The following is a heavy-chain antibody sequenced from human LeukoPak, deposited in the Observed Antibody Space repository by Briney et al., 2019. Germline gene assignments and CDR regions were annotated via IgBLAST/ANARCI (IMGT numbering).Heavy chain of an antibody. CDR2: IYTSGST. V-gene: IGHV4-4*07. CDR3: ARDGYDFWSGYYRGDY. Sequence: SETLSLTCTVSGGSISSYYWSWIRQPAGKGLEWIRRIYTSGSTNYNPSLKSRFTMSVDTSKNEFSLKLSSVTTADTAVYYCARDGYDFWSGYYRGDYWGQGTLVTVSS. J-gene: IGHJ4*02. D-gene: IGHD3-3*01. CDR1: GGSISSYY.